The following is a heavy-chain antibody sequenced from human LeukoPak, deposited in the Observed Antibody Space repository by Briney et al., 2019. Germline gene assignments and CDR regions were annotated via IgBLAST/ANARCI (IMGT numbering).Heavy chain of an antibody. CDR3: AKVWSWVWFGYFDY. V-gene: IGHV3-33*06. Sequence: PGGSLRLSCAASGFTFSSYGMHWVRQAPGKGLEWVAVIWYDGSNKYYADSVKGRFTISRDNSKNTLYLQMNSLRAEDTAVYYCAKVWSWVWFGYFDYWGQGTLVTVSS. D-gene: IGHD3-10*01. CDR1: GFTFSSYG. J-gene: IGHJ4*02. CDR2: IWYDGSNK.